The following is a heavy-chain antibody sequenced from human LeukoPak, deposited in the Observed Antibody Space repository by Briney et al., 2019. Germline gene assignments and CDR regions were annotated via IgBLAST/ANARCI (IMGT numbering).Heavy chain of an antibody. CDR3: ARDWRSGSYLTD. J-gene: IGHJ4*02. CDR1: GFTVSSNY. CDR2: IYSGGST. Sequence: GGSLRLSCAASGFTVSSNYMSWVRQAPGKGLEWVSVIYSGGSTYYADSVKGRFTISRDNSKNTLYLRMNSLRAEDTAVYYCARDWRSGSYLTDWGQGTLVTVSS. D-gene: IGHD1-26*01. V-gene: IGHV3-53*01.